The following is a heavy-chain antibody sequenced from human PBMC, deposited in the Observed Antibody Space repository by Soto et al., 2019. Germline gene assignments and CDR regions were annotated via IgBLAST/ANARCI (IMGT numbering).Heavy chain of an antibody. CDR3: ARAISSRGNGMDV. V-gene: IGHV4-31*03. Sequence: TLSITCTVSGASIRSGGSYWSWISEHPGKALEWIGYIYYSGNTYYNPSLQSRLTISVDTSKNQFSLKLSSATAADTAVYYCARAISSRGNGMDVWGQGTRVTVSS. D-gene: IGHD3-16*01. CDR1: GASIRSGGSY. CDR2: IYYSGNT. J-gene: IGHJ6*02.